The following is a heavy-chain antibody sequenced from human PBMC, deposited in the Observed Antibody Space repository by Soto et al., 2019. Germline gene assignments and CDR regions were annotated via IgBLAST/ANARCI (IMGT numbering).Heavy chain of an antibody. CDR3: AKSVAVPGAHIDY. Sequence: SETLSLTCSVSGGSISGSYWSWIRQSPGKGLEWLGYVYYTGSTNYSPSLRSRVSISVDTSKNEFSLRLSSVTAADTAVYFCAKSVAVPGAHIDYWGQGTQVTVSS. V-gene: IGHV4-59*01. D-gene: IGHD6-19*01. CDR1: GGSISGSY. J-gene: IGHJ4*02. CDR2: VYYTGST.